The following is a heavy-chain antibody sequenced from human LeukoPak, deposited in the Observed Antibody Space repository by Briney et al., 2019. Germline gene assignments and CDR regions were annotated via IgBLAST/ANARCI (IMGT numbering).Heavy chain of an antibody. CDR1: GVSISSSSYY. J-gene: IGHJ2*01. Sequence: SETLSLTCTVSGVSISSSSYYWGWLRQPPGKGLEWIGSIYYSGSTYYNPSLKSRVTISVDTSKNQLSLKVSSETAADTAVYYCARHATDGRVIDLWGRGTLVTVSS. V-gene: IGHV4-39*01. CDR3: ARHATDGRVIDL. CDR2: IYYSGST.